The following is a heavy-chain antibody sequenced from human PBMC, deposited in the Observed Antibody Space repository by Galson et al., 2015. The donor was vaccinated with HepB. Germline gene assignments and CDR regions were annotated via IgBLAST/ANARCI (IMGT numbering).Heavy chain of an antibody. V-gene: IGHV3-74*01. CDR3: VRGVQGRGS. Sequence: SLRLSCAASGFTFRSYWMYWVRQAPGKGLVSVSRINGDGSTTTYADSVKGRFTISRDNAKNTLYLQVNSLRAEDTAVYYCVRGVQGRGSWGLGTLVTGTS. CDR2: INGDGSTT. J-gene: IGHJ5*02. D-gene: IGHD3-10*01. CDR1: GFTFRSYW.